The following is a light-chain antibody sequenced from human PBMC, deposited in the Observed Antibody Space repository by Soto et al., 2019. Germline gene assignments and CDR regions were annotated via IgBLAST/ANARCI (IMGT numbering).Light chain of an antibody. CDR1: SSSIGAGYE. CDR3: CSYAGTFYV. J-gene: IGLJ1*01. Sequence: QSVLTQPPSVSGAPGQRVTISCSGTSSSIGAGYEVHWYHQLPGTAPKLVVSGNGNRPSGVPDRFSGSKSGNTASLTISGLQAEDEADYYCCSYAGTFYVFGTGTKVTVL. V-gene: IGLV1-40*01. CDR2: GNG.